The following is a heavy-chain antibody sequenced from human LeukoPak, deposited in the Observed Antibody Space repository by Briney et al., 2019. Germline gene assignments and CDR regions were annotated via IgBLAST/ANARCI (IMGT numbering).Heavy chain of an antibody. V-gene: IGHV3-30*02. CDR3: AKTFYYDSSGNVEAFDI. CDR2: IRYDGSNK. Sequence: PGGSLRLSCAASGFTFSSYGMHWVRQTPGKGLEWVAFIRYDGSNKYYADSMKGRFTISRDNSKNTLYLQMNSLRAEDTAVYYCAKTFYYDSSGNVEAFDIWGQGTMVTVSS. D-gene: IGHD3-22*01. J-gene: IGHJ3*02. CDR1: GFTFSSYG.